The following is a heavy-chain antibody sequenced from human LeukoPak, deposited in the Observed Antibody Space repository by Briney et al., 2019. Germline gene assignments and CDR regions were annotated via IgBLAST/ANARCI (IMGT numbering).Heavy chain of an antibody. CDR2: IKQDGSEK. CDR3: ARDSPERGYSYGPLDNYFDY. V-gene: IGHV3-7*01. Sequence: GGSLRLSYAASGFTFSSYWMSWVRQAPGKGLEWVANIKQDGSEKYYVDSVKGRFTISRDNAKNSLYLQMNSLRAEDTAVYYCARDSPERGYSYGPLDNYFDYWGQGTLVTVSS. CDR1: GFTFSSYW. J-gene: IGHJ4*02. D-gene: IGHD5-18*01.